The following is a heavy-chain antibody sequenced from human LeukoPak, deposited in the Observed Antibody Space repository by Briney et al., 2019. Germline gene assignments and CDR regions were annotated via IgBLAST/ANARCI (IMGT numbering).Heavy chain of an antibody. CDR2: ISASDGTT. CDR1: CYSFSIYG. V-gene: IGHV1-18*01. Sequence: ASVQVSCKASCYSFSIYGITWARQAPGQGLEYLGWISASDGTTNYAQKVQDRVTMTTDTSTSTAYLELRSLRSEDTAVYYCARCGAAVTTHFSHWGQGTLVTVSS. CDR3: ARCGAAVTTHFSH. D-gene: IGHD4-17*01. J-gene: IGHJ4*02.